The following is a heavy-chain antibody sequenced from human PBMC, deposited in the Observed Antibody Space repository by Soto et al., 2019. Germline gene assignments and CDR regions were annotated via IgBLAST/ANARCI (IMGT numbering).Heavy chain of an antibody. CDR3: ARSKWELLPPYYYYYGMDV. CDR2: IYYSGST. V-gene: IGHV4-59*01. D-gene: IGHD1-26*01. CDR1: GGSISSYY. J-gene: IGHJ6*02. Sequence: SETLSLTCTVSGGSISSYYWSWIRQPPGKGLEWIGYIYYSGSTNYNPSLKSRVTISVDTSKNQFSLKLSPVTAADTAVYYCARSKWELLPPYYYYYGMDVWGQGTTVTVSS.